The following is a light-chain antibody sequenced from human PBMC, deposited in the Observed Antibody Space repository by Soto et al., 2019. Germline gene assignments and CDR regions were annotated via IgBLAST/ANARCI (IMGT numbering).Light chain of an antibody. Sequence: DIQMTQSPSTLSASVGDRVTITCRASQSISSWLAWYQQKPGKAPKLLIQKASSLESGVPSRFSGSGSGTEFTLTISSLQPDDFATYYCQQYNRYSPWTVGQGTKVEIK. J-gene: IGKJ1*01. CDR2: KAS. V-gene: IGKV1-5*03. CDR1: QSISSW. CDR3: QQYNRYSPWT.